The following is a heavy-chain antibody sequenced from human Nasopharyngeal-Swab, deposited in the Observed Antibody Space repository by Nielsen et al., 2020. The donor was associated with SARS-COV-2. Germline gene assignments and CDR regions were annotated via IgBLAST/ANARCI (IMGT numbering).Heavy chain of an antibody. CDR3: AKVQSGEDYFDY. CDR1: GFTFSSYD. D-gene: IGHD1-26*01. Sequence: GESLKISCAASGFTFSSYDMHWVRQATGKGLEWVSAIGTAGDTYYPGSVKGRFTISRENAKNSLYLQMNSLRAGDTAVYYCAKVQSGEDYFDYWGQGTLVTVSS. CDR2: IGTAGDT. V-gene: IGHV3-13*01. J-gene: IGHJ4*02.